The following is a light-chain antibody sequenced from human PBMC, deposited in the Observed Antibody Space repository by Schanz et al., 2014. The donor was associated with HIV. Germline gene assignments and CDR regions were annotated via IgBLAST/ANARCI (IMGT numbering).Light chain of an antibody. J-gene: IGLJ1*01. CDR1: SSNIGSNT. V-gene: IGLV1-44*01. CDR3: GTWDSSLSVGV. Sequence: QSVLTQPPSASGTPGQRVTISCSGSSSNIGSNTVNWYQQLPGTAPRLLIFSDHRRPSGVRNRFSGSKSGTSASLGITGLQTGDEADYYCGTWDSSLSVGVFGTGTKLTVL. CDR2: SDH.